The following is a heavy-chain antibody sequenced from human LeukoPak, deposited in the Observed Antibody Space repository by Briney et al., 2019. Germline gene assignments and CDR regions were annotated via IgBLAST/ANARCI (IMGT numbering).Heavy chain of an antibody. D-gene: IGHD1-26*01. CDR1: GGSFSGYS. Sequence: PSETLSLTCAVYGGSFSGYSWNWIRQPPGKGLEWIGEINHSGSTNYNPSLKSRVTISVDTSKNQFSLKLSSVTAADTAVYYCATRIVGATLLFFPNAFGIWGQGTMVTVSS. CDR3: ATRIVGATLLFFPNAFGI. J-gene: IGHJ3*02. CDR2: INHSGST. V-gene: IGHV4-34*01.